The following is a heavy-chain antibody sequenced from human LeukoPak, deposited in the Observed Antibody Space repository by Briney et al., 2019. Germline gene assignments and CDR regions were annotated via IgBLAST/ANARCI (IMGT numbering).Heavy chain of an antibody. J-gene: IGHJ6*03. CDR2: IYPGDSDT. Sequence: GESLKISCKGSGYSFTSYWIGWVRQMPGKGLEWMGIIYPGDSDTRYSPSFQGQVTISADKSISTAYLQWSSLKASDTAMYYCARVACSGGSCYSAPYYYMDVWGKGTTVTISS. V-gene: IGHV5-51*01. CDR3: ARVACSGGSCYSAPYYYMDV. D-gene: IGHD2-15*01. CDR1: GYSFTSYW.